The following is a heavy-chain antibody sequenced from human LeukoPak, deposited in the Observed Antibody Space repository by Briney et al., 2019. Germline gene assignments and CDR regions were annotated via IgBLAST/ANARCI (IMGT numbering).Heavy chain of an antibody. V-gene: IGHV3-23*01. D-gene: IGHD6-13*01. Sequence: AGGSLRLSCAASGFILSSYAMSWVRQAPGKGLEWVSAISGSGGSTYYADSVKGRFTISRDNSKNTLYLQMNSLRAEDTAVYYCAKTRALGVAGYSSSWLSDYWGQGTLVTVSS. CDR2: ISGSGGST. J-gene: IGHJ4*02. CDR3: AKTRALGVAGYSSSWLSDY. CDR1: GFILSSYA.